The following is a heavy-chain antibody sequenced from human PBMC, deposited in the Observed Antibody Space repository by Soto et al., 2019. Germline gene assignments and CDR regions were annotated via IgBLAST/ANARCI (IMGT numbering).Heavy chain of an antibody. V-gene: IGHV3-7*01. Sequence: GGSLRLSCAASGFTFSSYWMSWVRQAPGKGLEWVANIKQDGSQKYYVDSVKGRFTISRDNAKNSVFLQMNSLRAEDTAVYYCARIGYSSSCFDYWGQGITVTVSS. CDR1: GFTFSSYW. J-gene: IGHJ4*02. CDR3: ARIGYSSSCFDY. CDR2: IKQDGSQK. D-gene: IGHD6-6*01.